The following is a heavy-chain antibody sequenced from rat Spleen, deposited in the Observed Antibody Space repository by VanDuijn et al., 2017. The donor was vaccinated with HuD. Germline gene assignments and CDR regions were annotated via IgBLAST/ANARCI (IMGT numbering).Heavy chain of an antibody. V-gene: IGHV5-31*01. CDR3: TRENWKPDY. Sequence: EVQLVESGGALVQPGESLELSCVASGFTFSNYWMTWIRQAPGKGLEWVASITHTDGTAYYPDSVRGRFTISRDNAKSTLYLHMNSLRSDATATYYCTRENWKPDYWGQGVMVAVSS. CDR2: ITHTDGTA. CDR1: GFTFSNYW. J-gene: IGHJ2*01. D-gene: IGHD4-2*01.